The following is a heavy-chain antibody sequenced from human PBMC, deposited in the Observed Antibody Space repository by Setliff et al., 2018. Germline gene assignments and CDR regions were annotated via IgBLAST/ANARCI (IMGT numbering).Heavy chain of an antibody. Sequence: PGGSLRLSCAASGFTFSSYSMNWVRQAPGKGLEWVSYISGSSHIISYADSVKGRFTISRDNAKNSLYLQMNSLRAEDTAVYYCARDRIAAADAIHYYYFAMDVWGQGTTVTV. CDR2: ISGSSHII. D-gene: IGHD6-13*01. CDR1: GFTFSSYS. V-gene: IGHV3-48*01. J-gene: IGHJ6*02. CDR3: ARDRIAAADAIHYYYFAMDV.